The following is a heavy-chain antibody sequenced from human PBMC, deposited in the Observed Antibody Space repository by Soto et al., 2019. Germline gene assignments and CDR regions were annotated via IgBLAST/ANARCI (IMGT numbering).Heavy chain of an antibody. V-gene: IGHV4-31*03. J-gene: IGHJ6*02. CDR3: AREPKNKYYYDSSGSLVYYYGMDV. D-gene: IGHD3-22*01. Sequence: LSLTCTVSGGSISSGGYYWSWIRQHPGKGLEWIGYIYYSGGTYYNPSLKSRVTISVDTSKNQFSLKLSSVTAADTAVYYCAREPKNKYYYDSSGSLVYYYGMDVWGQGTTVTVSS. CDR1: GGSISSGGYY. CDR2: IYYSGGT.